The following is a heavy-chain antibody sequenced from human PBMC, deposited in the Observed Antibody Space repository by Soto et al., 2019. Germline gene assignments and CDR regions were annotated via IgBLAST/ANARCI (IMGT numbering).Heavy chain of an antibody. J-gene: IGHJ4*02. CDR1: GGSISGYY. CDR3: ARSFSDYSGSYSGFDY. D-gene: IGHD1-26*01. V-gene: IGHV4-59*01. CDR2: IYYNGNT. Sequence: SETLSLTCTVSGGSISGYYWSWIRQPPGEGLEWIGYIYYNGNTNFNPSLKSRVSVSLDTSKNQFSLNLNSVTPADTAVYYCARSFSDYSGSYSGFDYWGQGALLTVSS.